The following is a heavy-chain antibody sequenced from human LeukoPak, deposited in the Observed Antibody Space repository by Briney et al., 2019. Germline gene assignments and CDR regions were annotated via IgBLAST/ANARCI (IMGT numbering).Heavy chain of an antibody. CDR2: IYTSGST. V-gene: IGHV4-61*02. CDR1: GGSISSGSYY. J-gene: IGHJ6*03. Sequence: SQTLSLTCTVSGGSISSGSYYWSWIRQPAGKGLEWIGRIYTSGSTNYNPSLKSRVTISVDTSKNQFSLKLSSVTAADTAVYYCARDQYYYDSSGYYSSYYYYYYMDVWGKGTTVTVSS. CDR3: ARDQYYYDSSGYYSSYYYYYYMDV. D-gene: IGHD3-22*01.